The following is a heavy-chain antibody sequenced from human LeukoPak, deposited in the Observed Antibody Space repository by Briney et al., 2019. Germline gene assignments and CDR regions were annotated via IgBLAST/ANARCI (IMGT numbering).Heavy chain of an antibody. D-gene: IGHD1-26*01. CDR3: ARDKVVGPSNFDY. CDR2: IKQDGSEK. Sequence: GGSLRLSCAASGFTFSDYYMSWIRQAPGKGLEWVANIKQDGSEKYYVDSVKGRFTISRDNAKNSLYLQMNSLRAEDTAVYYCARDKVVGPSNFDYWGQGTLVTVSS. CDR1: GFTFSDYY. V-gene: IGHV3-7*01. J-gene: IGHJ4*02.